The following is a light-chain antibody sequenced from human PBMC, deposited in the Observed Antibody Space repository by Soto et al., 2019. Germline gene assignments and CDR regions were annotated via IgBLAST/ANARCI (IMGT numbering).Light chain of an antibody. J-gene: IGLJ1*01. CDR1: SSDVGGYNY. V-gene: IGLV2-14*01. Sequence: QSALTQPASVSGSPGQSITIPCTGTSSDVGGYNYVSWFQHRPGKAPKLMIYEVSNRPSGVPNRSSASKSGNTASLTISGLQAEDEAYYFCSSYTDSGSLYVFGTGTKVTVL. CDR3: SSYTDSGSLYV. CDR2: EVS.